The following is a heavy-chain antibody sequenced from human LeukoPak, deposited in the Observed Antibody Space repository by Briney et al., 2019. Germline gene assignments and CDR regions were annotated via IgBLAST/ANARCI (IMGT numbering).Heavy chain of an antibody. Sequence: GGSLRLSCAASGFTFSATWMSWVRQAPGKGLEWVANIKQDGSGQYYVGSVKGRFTISRDNAKNALYLQMNSLRAEDTAVYYCATDRDWTLLDYWGQGTLVTVSS. CDR1: GFTFSATW. CDR2: IKQDGSGQ. D-gene: IGHD1-1*01. V-gene: IGHV3-7*01. CDR3: ATDRDWTLLDY. J-gene: IGHJ4*02.